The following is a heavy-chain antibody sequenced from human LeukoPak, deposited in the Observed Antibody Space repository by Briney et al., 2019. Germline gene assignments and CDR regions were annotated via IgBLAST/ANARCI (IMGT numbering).Heavy chain of an antibody. V-gene: IGHV3-23*01. J-gene: IGHJ6*03. CDR3: ARGAHDYSNYERSYYYYYYMDV. Sequence: GGSLRLSCAASGFTFSSYAMSWVRQAPGKGLEWVSAISGSGGSTYYADSVKGRFTISRDNSKNTLYLQMNSLRAEDTAVYYCARGAHDYSNYERSYYYYYYMDVWGKGTTVTVSS. D-gene: IGHD4-11*01. CDR1: GFTFSSYA. CDR2: ISGSGGST.